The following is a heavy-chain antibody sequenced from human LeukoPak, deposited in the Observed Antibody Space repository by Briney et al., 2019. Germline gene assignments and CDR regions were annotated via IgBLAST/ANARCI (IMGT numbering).Heavy chain of an antibody. V-gene: IGHV4-61*02. CDR3: AREVFGISGRTRIVEVDAFDI. CDR2: IYTRGST. CDR1: GGSISTGSYY. J-gene: IGHJ3*02. D-gene: IGHD3-22*01. Sequence: SETLSLTRTVSGGSISTGSYYWSWIRQPAGKGLEWIGRIYTRGSTNYNTSLKSLVTISVDTSNNQFSLKLSSVTAADTAVYYCAREVFGISGRTRIVEVDAFDIWGQGTMVTVSS.